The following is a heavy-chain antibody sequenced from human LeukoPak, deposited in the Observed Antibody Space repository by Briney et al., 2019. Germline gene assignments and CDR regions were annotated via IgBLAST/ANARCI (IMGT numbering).Heavy chain of an antibody. V-gene: IGHV1-24*01. CDR1: GYTLTELS. J-gene: IGHJ3*02. CDR2: FDPEDGET. CDR3: ARASLREWELLLDAFDI. Sequence: RWASVKVSCKVSGYTLTELSMHWVRQAPGKGLEWMGGFDPEDGETLYAQRFQGRVTITADESTSTAYMELSSLRSEDTAVYYCARASLREWELLLDAFDIWGQGTMVTVSS. D-gene: IGHD1-26*01.